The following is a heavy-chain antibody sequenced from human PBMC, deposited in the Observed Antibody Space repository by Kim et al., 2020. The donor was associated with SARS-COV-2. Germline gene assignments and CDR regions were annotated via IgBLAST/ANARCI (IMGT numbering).Heavy chain of an antibody. Sequence: SETLSLTCTVSGGSIDNFYWTWIRQLPGKGLEWIGYIYYTGSTNYSPSLKSRVIISLDKPNNQFSLRLTSVTAADTAVYYCARSLAAAGTKLPYYFDFWGQGALVTVSS. CDR3: ARSLAAAGTKLPYYFDF. J-gene: IGHJ4*02. D-gene: IGHD6-13*01. CDR2: IYYTGST. CDR1: GGSIDNFY. V-gene: IGHV4-59*08.